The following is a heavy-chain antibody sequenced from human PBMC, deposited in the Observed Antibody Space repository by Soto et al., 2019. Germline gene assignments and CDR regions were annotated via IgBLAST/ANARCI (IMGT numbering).Heavy chain of an antibody. J-gene: IGHJ5*02. D-gene: IGHD2-21*02. CDR1: GCYISSYY. CDR2: IYYSGST. V-gene: IGHV4-59*08. CDR3: GRQGYCGGDCDWFDP. Sequence: SETLSLTSTVSGCYISSYYWSWIRQPPGKGLEWIGYIYYSGSTNYNPSLKSRVTISVDTSKNQFSLKLSSVTAADTAVYYCGRQGYCGGDCDWFDPWGQGTLVTVS.